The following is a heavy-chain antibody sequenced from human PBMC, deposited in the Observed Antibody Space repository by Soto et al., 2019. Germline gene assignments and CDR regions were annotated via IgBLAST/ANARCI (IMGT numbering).Heavy chain of an antibody. CDR2: ISYDGSNK. Sequence: GGSLRLSCAASGFTFSSYGMHRVRQAPGKGLEWVAVISYDGSNKYYADSVKGRFTISRDNSKNTLYLQMNSLRAEDTAVYYCAKEISEYYYGSGSLYYWGQGTLVTVSS. D-gene: IGHD3-10*01. J-gene: IGHJ4*02. CDR3: AKEISEYYYGSGSLYY. V-gene: IGHV3-30*18. CDR1: GFTFSSYG.